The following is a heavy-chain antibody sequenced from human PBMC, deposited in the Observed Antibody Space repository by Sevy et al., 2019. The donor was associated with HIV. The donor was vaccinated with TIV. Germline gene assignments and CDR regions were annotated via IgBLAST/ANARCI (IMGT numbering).Heavy chain of an antibody. Sequence: ASVKVSCKASGHTSSDYYIQWVRQAPGQGLEWMGWINSKSGATSYPQKFQGRVTMTSDTSIGTAYMELSRLRSDDTAVYYCATEYSYDYWGQGTLVTVSS. CDR1: GHTSSDYY. CDR3: ATEYSYDY. V-gene: IGHV1-2*02. CDR2: INSKSGAT. D-gene: IGHD4-4*01. J-gene: IGHJ4*02.